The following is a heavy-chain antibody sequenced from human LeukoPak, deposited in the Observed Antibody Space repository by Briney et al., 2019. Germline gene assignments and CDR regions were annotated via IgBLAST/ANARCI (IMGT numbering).Heavy chain of an antibody. CDR2: IWSDGTNK. CDR1: RFPFSHYG. J-gene: IGHJ4*02. Sequence: GKSLTLSCVASQFRFPFSHYGMHWVRQAPGRGLEWVAVIWSDGTNKYYADSVKGRFTISRDNSQNTVYLQMNSLRVEDTAVYFCAKDAQRGFDYSNSLEYWGQGTLVTVSS. V-gene: IGHV3-33*06. D-gene: IGHD4-11*01. CDR3: AKDAQRGFDYSNSLEY.